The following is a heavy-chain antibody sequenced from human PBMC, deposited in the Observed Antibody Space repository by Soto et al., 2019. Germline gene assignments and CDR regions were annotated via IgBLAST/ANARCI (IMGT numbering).Heavy chain of an antibody. D-gene: IGHD1-20*01. CDR2: INSAGSGT. CDR1: GFIFSNYW. CDR3: ASVRGITQVGRVTASDYFDL. J-gene: IGHJ4*02. Sequence: QLVESGGGLVQPGGSLRLSCAASGFIFSNYWMHWVRQVPGKGLVWVSRINSAGSGTTYADFVRGRFTTSRDNARNSLDLQMTRRRAEDTGVHFLASVRGITQVGRVTASDYFDLWGQGNLVTFSS. V-gene: IGHV3-74*03.